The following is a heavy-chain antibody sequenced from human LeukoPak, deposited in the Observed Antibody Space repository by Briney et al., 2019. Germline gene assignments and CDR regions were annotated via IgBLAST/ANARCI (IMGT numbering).Heavy chain of an antibody. Sequence: GGSLRLSCAASGSTFSSYAMSWVRQAPGKGLERVSAISGSGGSTYYADSVKGRFTISRDNSKNTLYLQMNSLRAEDTAVYYCAKAPIVVVTAPFDYWGQGTLVTVSS. CDR2: ISGSGGST. CDR3: AKAPIVVVTAPFDY. CDR1: GSTFSSYA. V-gene: IGHV3-23*01. J-gene: IGHJ4*02. D-gene: IGHD2-21*02.